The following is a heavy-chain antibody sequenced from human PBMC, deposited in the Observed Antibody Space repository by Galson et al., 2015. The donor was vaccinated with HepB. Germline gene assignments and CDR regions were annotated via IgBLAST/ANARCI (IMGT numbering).Heavy chain of an antibody. V-gene: IGHV1-18*01. CDR2: ISGYNGNT. D-gene: IGHD6-6*01. Sequence: SVKVSCKASGYTFTKFGISWVRQAPGQGLEWMAWISGYNGNTNYAQKFQGRVTMTTDTSTSTAYMELRSLRSDDTAVYYCARARYSSSPPDYWGQGTLVTVSS. J-gene: IGHJ4*02. CDR1: GYTFTKFG. CDR3: ARARYSSSPPDY.